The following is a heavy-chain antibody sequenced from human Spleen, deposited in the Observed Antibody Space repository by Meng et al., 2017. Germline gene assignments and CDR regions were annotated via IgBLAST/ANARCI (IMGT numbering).Heavy chain of an antibody. CDR1: GFTFRNFA. CDR3: ARPLGYCSGGSCYHDAFDI. D-gene: IGHD2-15*01. J-gene: IGHJ3*02. CDR2: ITSSGRTT. Sequence: GESLKISCAASGFTFRNFAMSWVRQAPGKGLEWIAYITSSGRTTYYADSVKGRFTISRDNAKNSLYLQMNSLRAEDTAVHYCARPLGYCSGGSCYHDAFDIWGQGTMVTVSS. V-gene: IGHV3-48*03.